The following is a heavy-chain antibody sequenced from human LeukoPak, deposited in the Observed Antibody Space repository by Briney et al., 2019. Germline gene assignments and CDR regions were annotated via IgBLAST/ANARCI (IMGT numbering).Heavy chain of an antibody. CDR2: IYTSGST. J-gene: IGHJ4*02. D-gene: IGHD4-17*01. CDR1: GGSISSYY. CDR3: ARDRHDYGDYYFDY. V-gene: IGHV4-4*07. Sequence: PSETLSLTCTVSGGSISSYYWSWIRQPAGKGLEWIGRIYTSGSTNYNPSLKSRVTMSVDTSKNQFSLKLSSVTAADTAVYYCARDRHDYGDYYFDYWGQGTLVTVSS.